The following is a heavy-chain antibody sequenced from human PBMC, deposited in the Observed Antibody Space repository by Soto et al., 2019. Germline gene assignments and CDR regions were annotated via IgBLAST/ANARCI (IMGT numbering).Heavy chain of an antibody. CDR2: IKSKTDGGTT. Sequence: EVQLVESGGGLVKPGGSLRLSCAASGFTFSNAWMSWVRQAPGKGLEWVGRIKSKTDGGTTDYAAPVKGRFTISRDDSKNTLYLQMNSLKTEDTAVYYCTATPPDIVVVPAAIDYWGQGTLVTVSS. V-gene: IGHV3-15*01. J-gene: IGHJ4*02. CDR1: GFTFSNAW. D-gene: IGHD2-2*02. CDR3: TATPPDIVVVPAAIDY.